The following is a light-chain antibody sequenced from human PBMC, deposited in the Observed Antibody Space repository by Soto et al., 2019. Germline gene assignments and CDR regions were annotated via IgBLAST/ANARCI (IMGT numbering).Light chain of an antibody. CDR1: QTVSSNY. Sequence: EIGLTQSPGILSLSPGERATLSCRASQTVSSNYLAWYQQKPGQAPSLLIYGASCRATGIHDRFSGSGSGTDFTLTISRLEPEDVAVFYCQQYGSSPWTFVQGTKVEIK. CDR3: QQYGSSPWT. CDR2: GAS. V-gene: IGKV3-20*01. J-gene: IGKJ1*01.